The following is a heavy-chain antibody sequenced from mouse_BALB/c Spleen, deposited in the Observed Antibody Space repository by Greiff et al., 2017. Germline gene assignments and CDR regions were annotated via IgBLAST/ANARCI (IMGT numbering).Heavy chain of an antibody. V-gene: IGHV1-9*01. D-gene: IGHD2-14*01. CDR2: ILPGSGST. Sequence: QVQLQQSGAELMKPGASVKISCKATGYTFSSYWIEWVKQRPGHGLEWIGEILPGSGSTNYNEKFKGKATFTADTSSNTAYMQLSSLTSEDSAVYYCAREGAHRYSMDYWGQGTSVTVSS. J-gene: IGHJ4*01. CDR1: GYTFSSYW. CDR3: AREGAHRYSMDY.